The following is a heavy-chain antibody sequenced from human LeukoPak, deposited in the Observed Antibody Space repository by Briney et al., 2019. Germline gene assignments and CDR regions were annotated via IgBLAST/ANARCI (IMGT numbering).Heavy chain of an antibody. CDR1: GFTFSSYS. Sequence: GGSLRLSCAASGFTFSSYSMNWVRQAPGKGLEWVSSISSSSSYIYYADSVKGRFTISRDNAKNSLYLQMNSLRADDTAVYYCARGTRGYSYGVLFDYWGQGTLVTVSS. V-gene: IGHV3-21*01. CDR2: ISSSSSYI. D-gene: IGHD5-18*01. J-gene: IGHJ4*02. CDR3: ARGTRGYSYGVLFDY.